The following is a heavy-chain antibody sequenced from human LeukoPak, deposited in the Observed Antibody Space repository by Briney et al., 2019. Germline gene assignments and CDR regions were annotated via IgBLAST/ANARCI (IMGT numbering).Heavy chain of an antibody. CDR2: ISWNSGSI. J-gene: IGHJ4*02. Sequence: GRSLRLSCAASGFTFDDYAMHWVRQAPGKSLEWVSGISWNSGSIGYADSVKGRFTISRDNAKNSLYLQMNSLRAEDTALYYCAKAAYSSSWTLRYWGQGTLVTVSS. CDR3: AKAAYSSSWTLRY. CDR1: GFTFDDYA. V-gene: IGHV3-9*01. D-gene: IGHD6-13*01.